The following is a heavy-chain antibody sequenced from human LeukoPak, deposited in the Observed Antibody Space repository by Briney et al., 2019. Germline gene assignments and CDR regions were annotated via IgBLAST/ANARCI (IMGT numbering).Heavy chain of an antibody. D-gene: IGHD3-3*01. CDR2: MNPNSGNT. CDR3: ARGDTRITIFGVVIKGRSYYYGMDV. CDR1: GYTFTSYD. V-gene: IGHV1-8*01. Sequence: ASVKVSCKASGYTFTSYDINWVRQATGQGLEWMGWMNPNSGNTGYAQKFQGRVTMTRNTSISTAYMELSSLRSEDTAVYYCARGDTRITIFGVVIKGRSYYYGMDVWGQRTTVTVSS. J-gene: IGHJ6*02.